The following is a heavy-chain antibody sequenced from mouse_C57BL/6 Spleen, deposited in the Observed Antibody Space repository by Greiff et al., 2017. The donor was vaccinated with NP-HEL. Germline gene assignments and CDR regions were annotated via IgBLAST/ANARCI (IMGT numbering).Heavy chain of an antibody. CDR2: IYPGDGDT. Sequence: VKLVESGAELVKPGASVKISCKAPGYAFSSYWMNWVKQRPGKGLEWIGQIYPGDGDTNYNGKFKGKATLTADKSSSTAYMQLSSLTSEDSAVYFCARGGITTVVATDWGQGTTLTVSS. CDR1: GYAFSSYW. J-gene: IGHJ2*01. V-gene: IGHV1-80*01. CDR3: ARGGITTVVATD. D-gene: IGHD1-1*01.